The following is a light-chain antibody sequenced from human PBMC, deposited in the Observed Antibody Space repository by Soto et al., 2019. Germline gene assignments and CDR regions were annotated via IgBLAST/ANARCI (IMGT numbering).Light chain of an antibody. CDR1: QSVSSY. V-gene: IGKV3-11*01. Sequence: EIVLTQSPATLSLSPGERATLSCRASQSVSSYLAWYQQKPGQAPRLLIYDASNRATGIPARFSGSGSGTDFDLTITSLEPEDFAVYYCHQRSNWPLSYTFGQGTKLEIK. J-gene: IGKJ2*01. CDR3: HQRSNWPLSYT. CDR2: DAS.